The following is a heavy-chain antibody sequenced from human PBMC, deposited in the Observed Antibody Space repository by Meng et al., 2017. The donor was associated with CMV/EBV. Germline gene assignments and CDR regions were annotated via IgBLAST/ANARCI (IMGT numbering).Heavy chain of an antibody. D-gene: IGHD3-3*01. Sequence: GESLKISCAASGFTFSDYYMSWIRQAPGKGLEWASYISSSGSTIYYADSVKGRFTISRDNAKNSLYLQMNSLRAEDTAVYYCARESITIFGVVMTGMDVWGQGTTVTVSS. CDR3: ARESITIFGVVMTGMDV. V-gene: IGHV3-11*01. CDR1: GFTFSDYY. J-gene: IGHJ6*02. CDR2: ISSSGSTI.